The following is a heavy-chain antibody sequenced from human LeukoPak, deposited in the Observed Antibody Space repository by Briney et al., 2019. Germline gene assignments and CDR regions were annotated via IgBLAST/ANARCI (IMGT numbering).Heavy chain of an antibody. Sequence: GGSLRLSCAASGFIFSHYGMHWVRQAPGKGLEWVAVIWHDGSSKYYADSVKGRFTISRDNSENTVYLQMNSLRAEDTAVYYCAKDAQRGFDYRNSLEYWGQGALVTVSS. J-gene: IGHJ4*02. CDR1: GFIFSHYG. V-gene: IGHV3-33*06. CDR3: AKDAQRGFDYRNSLEY. D-gene: IGHD4-11*01. CDR2: IWHDGSSK.